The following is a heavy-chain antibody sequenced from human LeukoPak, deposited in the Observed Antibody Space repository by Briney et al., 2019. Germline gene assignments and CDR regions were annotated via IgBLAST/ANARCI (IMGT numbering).Heavy chain of an antibody. D-gene: IGHD3-22*01. V-gene: IGHV3-33*01. J-gene: IGHJ3*02. CDR2: IWYDGSNK. CDR3: ARDMGTDSSGLDAFDI. Sequence: SLRLSCAASGFTFSSYGMHWVRQAPGKGLEWVAVIWYDGSNKYYADSVKGRFTISRDNSKNTLYLQMNSLRAEDTAVYYCARDMGTDSSGLDAFDIWGQGTMVTVSS. CDR1: GFTFSSYG.